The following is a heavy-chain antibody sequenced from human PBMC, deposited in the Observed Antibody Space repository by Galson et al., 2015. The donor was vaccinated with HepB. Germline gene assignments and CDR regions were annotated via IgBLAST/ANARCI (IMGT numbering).Heavy chain of an antibody. CDR3: ARPPAPYGDRYFDY. CDR2: ISSSSSYI. V-gene: IGHV3-21*01. CDR1: GFTFSSYS. D-gene: IGHD4-17*01. J-gene: IGHJ4*02. Sequence: SLRLSCAASGFTFSSYSMNWVRQAPGKGLEWVSSISSSSSYIYYADSVKGRFTISRDNAKNSLYLQVNSLRAEDTAVYYCARPPAPYGDRYFDYWGQGTLVTVSS.